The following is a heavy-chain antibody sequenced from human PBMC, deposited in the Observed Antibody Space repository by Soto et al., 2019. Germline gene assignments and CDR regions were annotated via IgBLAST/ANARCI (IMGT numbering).Heavy chain of an antibody. V-gene: IGHV3-49*03. CDR2: IRSKAYGGTT. Sequence: PGGSLRLSCVTSGFTFGDYTMSWFRQAPGGGLEWVSFIRSKAYGGTTEYAASVKGRFTISRDDSKSIAYLQMNSLKTEDTAVYYCTREAMVRGVIIYYWGQGTLVTVSS. CDR3: TREAMVRGVIIYY. CDR1: GFTFGDYT. D-gene: IGHD3-10*01. J-gene: IGHJ4*02.